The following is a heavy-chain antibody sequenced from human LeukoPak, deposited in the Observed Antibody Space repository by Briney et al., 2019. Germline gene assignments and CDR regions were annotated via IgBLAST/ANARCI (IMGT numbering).Heavy chain of an antibody. V-gene: IGHV3-7*01. CDR1: GFTFTKYW. CDR3: ARSQD. Sequence: GDSLRLSCAASGFTFTKYWMTWVRQAPGKGLEWVGNIKQDGSDKNYMDSVKGRFTISRDNTKNSVYLQMSSLRAEDTAVYYCARSQDWGQGTLVTVS. CDR2: IKQDGSDK. J-gene: IGHJ4*02.